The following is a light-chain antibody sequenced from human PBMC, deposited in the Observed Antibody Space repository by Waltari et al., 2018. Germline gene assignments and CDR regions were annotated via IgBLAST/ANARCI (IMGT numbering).Light chain of an antibody. CDR3: QSGYDIPYS. Sequence: DIEMTQSRSSLSASVGARVTITCRANENVNNYLNWYQQKPGKAPNLLIYKASTLQSGVPSRFSGSGSGTEYTFTISSLQSEDAAIYYCQSGYDIPYSFGRGTKVEI. J-gene: IGKJ2*03. V-gene: IGKV1-39*02. CDR2: KAS. CDR1: ENVNNY.